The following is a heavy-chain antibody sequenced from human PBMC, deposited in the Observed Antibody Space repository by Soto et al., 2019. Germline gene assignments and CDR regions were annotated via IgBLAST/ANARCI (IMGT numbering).Heavy chain of an antibody. V-gene: IGHV3-23*01. CDR3: AKDPGYSGYDAQGDYYYSYGMDV. D-gene: IGHD5-12*01. Sequence: EVQLLESGGGLVQPGGSLRLSCAASGFAFSSYAMSWVRQAPGKGLEWVSAISGSGGSTYYADSVKGRFTISRDNSKNTLYLQMNSLRAEDTAVYYCAKDPGYSGYDAQGDYYYSYGMDVWGQGTTVTVSS. J-gene: IGHJ6*02. CDR2: ISGSGGST. CDR1: GFAFSSYA.